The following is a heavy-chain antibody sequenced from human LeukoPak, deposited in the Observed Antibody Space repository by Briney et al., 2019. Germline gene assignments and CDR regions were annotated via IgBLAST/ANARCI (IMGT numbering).Heavy chain of an antibody. CDR2: INSRSNYI. J-gene: IGHJ4*02. CDR3: VRAKVMYEDSYSRAPPLDY. Sequence: PSGSLTLSCAASGFTFSSYAMSWVRQAPGKGLEWVSYINSRSNYIYYADSGRGRFTFSRANSKNLLYLERKSPEATDTAIYYCVRAKVMYEDSYSRAPPLDYWGQGALVTISS. D-gene: IGHD4-11*01. CDR1: GFTFSSYA. V-gene: IGHV3-21*06.